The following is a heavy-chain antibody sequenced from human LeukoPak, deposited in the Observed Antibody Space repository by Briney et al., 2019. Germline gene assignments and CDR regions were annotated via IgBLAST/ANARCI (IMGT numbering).Heavy chain of an antibody. V-gene: IGHV4-39*07. CDR2: IYYSGST. D-gene: IGHD3-10*01. CDR1: GGSISSSSYY. J-gene: IGHJ6*02. Sequence: SETLSLTCTVSGGSISSSSYYWGWIRQPPGMGLEWIGSIYYSGSTYYNPSLKSRVTISVDTSKNQFSLKLSSVTAADTAVYYCARDIWFGEDQYYYGMDVWGQGTTVTVSS. CDR3: ARDIWFGEDQYYYGMDV.